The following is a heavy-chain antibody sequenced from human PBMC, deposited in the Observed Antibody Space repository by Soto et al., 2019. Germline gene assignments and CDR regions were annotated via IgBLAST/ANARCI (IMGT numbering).Heavy chain of an antibody. J-gene: IGHJ6*02. CDR3: ARGGGITIFGVVPHSGMDV. Sequence: ASVKVSCKASGYTFTSYDINWVRQATGQGLEWMGWMNPNSGNTGYAQKFQGRVTMTRNTSISTAYTELSSLRSEDTAVYYCARGGGITIFGVVPHSGMDVWGQGTTVTVSS. V-gene: IGHV1-8*01. CDR1: GYTFTSYD. D-gene: IGHD3-3*01. CDR2: MNPNSGNT.